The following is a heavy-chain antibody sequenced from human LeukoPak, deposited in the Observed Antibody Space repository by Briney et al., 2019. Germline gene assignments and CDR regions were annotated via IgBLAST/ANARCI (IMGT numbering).Heavy chain of an antibody. V-gene: IGHV3-23*01. CDR3: AKGGRGPMVRGLYFDY. J-gene: IGHJ4*02. Sequence: PGGSLRLSCAASGFTFSSYAMSWVRQAPGKGLEWVSAISGSGGSTYYADSVKGRFTISRDNSKNTLYLQMNSLRAEDTAVYYCAKGGRGPMVRGLYFDYWGQGTLVTVSS. CDR2: ISGSGGST. CDR1: GFTFSSYA. D-gene: IGHD3-10*01.